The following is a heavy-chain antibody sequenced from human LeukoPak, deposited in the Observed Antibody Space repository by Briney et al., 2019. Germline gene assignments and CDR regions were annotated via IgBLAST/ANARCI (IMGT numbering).Heavy chain of an antibody. CDR1: GGSFSGYY. CDR3: TRGNGYGFLNWFDP. Sequence: KPSETLSLTCAVYGGSFSGYYWSWIRQPPGKGLEWIGEINHSGNTNYNPSLKSRVTISVDTSKNQFSLKLSSVTAADTAVYYCTRGNGYGFLNWFDPWGQGTLVTVSS. J-gene: IGHJ5*02. V-gene: IGHV4-34*01. CDR2: INHSGNT. D-gene: IGHD5-18*01.